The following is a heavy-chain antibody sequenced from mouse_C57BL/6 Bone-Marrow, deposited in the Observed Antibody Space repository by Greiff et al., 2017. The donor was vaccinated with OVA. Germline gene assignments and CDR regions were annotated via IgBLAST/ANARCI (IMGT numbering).Heavy chain of an antibody. V-gene: IGHV1-81*01. CDR1: GYTFTSYG. CDR2: IYPRSGNT. Sequence: VQLQQSGAELARPGASVKLSCKASGYTFTSYGISWVKQRTGQGLEWIGEIYPRSGNTYYNEKFKGKATLTADKSSRTAYMELRSLTSEDSAVYFCARRGDGAWFAYWGQGTLVTVSA. CDR3: ARRGDGAWFAY. J-gene: IGHJ3*01.